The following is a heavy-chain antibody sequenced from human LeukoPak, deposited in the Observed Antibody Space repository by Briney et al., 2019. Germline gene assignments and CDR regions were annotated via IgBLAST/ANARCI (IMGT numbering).Heavy chain of an antibody. J-gene: IGHJ3*01. CDR3: AKDPNGDYVGAFDS. V-gene: IGHV3-23*01. CDR1: GLTFSNYA. CDR2: ITGRGGT. Sequence: GGSLRLSCAASGLTFSNYAMTWVRQAPGKGLEWISSITGRGGTSYTDYVKGRFTVYRDNSKNTLYLQMNSLRVGDTALYYCAKDPNGDYVGAFDSWGQGTMVTVSS. D-gene: IGHD4-17*01.